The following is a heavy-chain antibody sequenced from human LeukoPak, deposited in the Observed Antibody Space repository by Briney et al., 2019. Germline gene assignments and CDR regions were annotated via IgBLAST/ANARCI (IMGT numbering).Heavy chain of an antibody. Sequence: GGSLRLSCAASGFTFSSYAMHWVRQAPGKGLEYVSAISSNGGSTYYANSVKGRFTISRDNSKNTLYLQMGSLRAEDMAVYYCARALDYESSGYNYWGQGTLATVSS. V-gene: IGHV3-64*01. CDR3: ARALDYESSGYNY. CDR1: GFTFSSYA. J-gene: IGHJ4*02. CDR2: ISSNGGST. D-gene: IGHD3-22*01.